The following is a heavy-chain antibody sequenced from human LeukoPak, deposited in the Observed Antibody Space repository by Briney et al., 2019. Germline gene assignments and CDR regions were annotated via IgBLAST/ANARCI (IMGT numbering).Heavy chain of an antibody. CDR2: IYPGDSDT. CDR1: GYNFTNYW. V-gene: IGHV5-51*01. Sequence: GESLKISCKGSGYNFTNYWIAWVRQMPGKGLEWMGIIYPGDSDTRYSPSFQGQVAISADMSISTAYLQWYSLKTPDTAIYYCASAVLGAYYFAYWGLGTLVTVSS. J-gene: IGHJ4*02. CDR3: ASAVLGAYYFAY. D-gene: IGHD1-26*01.